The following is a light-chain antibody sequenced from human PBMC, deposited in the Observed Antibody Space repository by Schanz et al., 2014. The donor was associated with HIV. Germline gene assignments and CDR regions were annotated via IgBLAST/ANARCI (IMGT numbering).Light chain of an antibody. CDR2: DVT. J-gene: IGLJ2*01. CDR3: SSYTSSSTVL. V-gene: IGLV2-14*02. Sequence: QSALTQPASVSGSPGQSITISCTGTSNTVDNYNLVSWYQHHPGKAPRLLIYDVTNRPSGVSHRFSGSKSGNTASLTISGLQAEDEAGYYCSSYTSSSTVLFGGGTKLTVL. CDR1: SNTVDNYNL.